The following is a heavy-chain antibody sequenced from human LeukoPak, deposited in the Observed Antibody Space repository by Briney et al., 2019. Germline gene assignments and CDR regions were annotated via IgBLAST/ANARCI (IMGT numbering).Heavy chain of an antibody. Sequence: GGSLRLSCAASGFTVSSNYMSWVRQAPGKGLEWVSYIRSTGSSTAYADSVKGRFAISRDNAKNSLYLQMNGLRVEDTAVYYCAGVYYASWSGQPLSQHWLDPWGQGTLVTVSS. J-gene: IGHJ5*02. CDR3: AGVYYASWSGQPLSQHWLDP. V-gene: IGHV3-11*04. CDR1: GFTVSSNY. CDR2: IRSTGSST. D-gene: IGHD3-3*01.